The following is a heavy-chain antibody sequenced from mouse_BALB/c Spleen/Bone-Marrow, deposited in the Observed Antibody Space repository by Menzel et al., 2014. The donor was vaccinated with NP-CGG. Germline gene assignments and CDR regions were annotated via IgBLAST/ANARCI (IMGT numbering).Heavy chain of an antibody. J-gene: IGHJ4*01. Sequence: VQLQQSGPSLVKPSQTLSLTCSVTGDSITSGYWNWIRKFPGNKLEYMGFISYSSSTYYNPSLKSRIPITRDTSKNLYYLQLNSVTTEDSATYYCARSGSSGYHYYAMDYWGQGTSVTVSS. CDR1: GDSITSGY. D-gene: IGHD3-1*01. V-gene: IGHV3-8*02. CDR2: ISYSSST. CDR3: ARSGSSGYHYYAMDY.